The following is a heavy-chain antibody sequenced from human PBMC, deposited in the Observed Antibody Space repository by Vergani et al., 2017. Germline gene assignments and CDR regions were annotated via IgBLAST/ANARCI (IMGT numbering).Heavy chain of an antibody. Sequence: QVQLVESGGGVVQPGRSLRLSCAASGFTFSSYGTHWVRQAPGKGLEWVAVISYDGSNKYYADSVKGRFTISRDNSKSTLYLQMNSLRAEDTAVYYCAKERDGYNSYFDYWGQGTLVTVSS. J-gene: IGHJ4*02. CDR3: AKERDGYNSYFDY. CDR1: GFTFSSYG. V-gene: IGHV3-30*18. CDR2: ISYDGSNK. D-gene: IGHD5-24*01.